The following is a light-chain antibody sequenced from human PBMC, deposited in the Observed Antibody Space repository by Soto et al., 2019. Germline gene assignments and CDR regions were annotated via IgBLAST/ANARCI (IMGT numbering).Light chain of an antibody. Sequence: DSQMTQSPSSAAASVGDRVTISSRTSQDVSGRLAWYQQKLGTAPRLLIYVTSTLESGVPSRFSGSGSGTDFTLTISSLQPEDFATYYCQQGDSFPVTFGPGTKVDIK. CDR2: VTS. CDR3: QQGDSFPVT. J-gene: IGKJ3*01. V-gene: IGKV1-12*01. CDR1: QDVSGR.